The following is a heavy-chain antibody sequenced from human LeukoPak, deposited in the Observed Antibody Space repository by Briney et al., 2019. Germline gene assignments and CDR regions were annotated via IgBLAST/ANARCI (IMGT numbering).Heavy chain of an antibody. D-gene: IGHD5-18*01. J-gene: IGHJ3*02. CDR1: GFTFSSYS. CDR3: ARGRQLMGAFDI. V-gene: IGHV3-21*01. CDR2: ISSSSSYI. Sequence: GGSLRLSCAASGFTFSSYSMNWVRQAPGKGLEWVSSISSSSSYIYYADSVEGRFTISRDNAKNSLYLQMNSLRAEDTAVYYCARGRQLMGAFDIWGQGTMVTVSS.